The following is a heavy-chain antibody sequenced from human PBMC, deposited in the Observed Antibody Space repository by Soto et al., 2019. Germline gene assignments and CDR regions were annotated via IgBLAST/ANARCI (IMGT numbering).Heavy chain of an antibody. V-gene: IGHV1-69*18. CDR2: IIPIFGTA. CDR1: GGTFSSYV. D-gene: IGHD2-8*01. Sequence: QVQAVQSGAEVKKPGTSVKVSCKASGGTFSSYVISWVRQAPGQGLEWMGRIIPIFGTANYAQKFQGRVRITADESTSTAYMELSSLRSEDTAVYYCVSESGRTRGMDVWGQGTTISVSS. CDR3: VSESGRTRGMDV. J-gene: IGHJ6*02.